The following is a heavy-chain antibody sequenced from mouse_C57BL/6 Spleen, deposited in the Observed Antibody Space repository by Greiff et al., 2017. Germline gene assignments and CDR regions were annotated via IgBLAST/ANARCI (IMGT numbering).Heavy chain of an antibody. CDR3: AIDSAGYRLYYFDY. J-gene: IGHJ2*01. V-gene: IGHV1-50*01. CDR1: GYTFTSYW. CDR2: IDPSDSYT. D-gene: IGHD3-2*02. Sequence: QVQLQQPGAELVKPGASVKLSCKASGYTFTSYWMQWVKQRPGQGLEWIGEIDPSDSYTNYNQKFKGKATLTVDTSSSTAYMQLSSLTSEDSAVYYCAIDSAGYRLYYFDYWGQGTTLTVSS.